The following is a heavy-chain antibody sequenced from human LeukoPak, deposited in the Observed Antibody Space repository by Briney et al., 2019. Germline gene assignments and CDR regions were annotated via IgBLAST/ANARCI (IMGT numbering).Heavy chain of an antibody. Sequence: SETLSLTCTVSGGSVNSGTYHWGWVRQPPGKGLEWIGSVYFDGSTHDNPSLKSRVTISADTSKNQFSLKLSSVTAADTAVYYCARRAYSSGAHWGQGTLVTVSS. CDR1: GGSVNSGTYH. J-gene: IGHJ4*02. V-gene: IGHV4-39*01. CDR3: ARRAYSSGAH. D-gene: IGHD6-19*01. CDR2: VYFDGST.